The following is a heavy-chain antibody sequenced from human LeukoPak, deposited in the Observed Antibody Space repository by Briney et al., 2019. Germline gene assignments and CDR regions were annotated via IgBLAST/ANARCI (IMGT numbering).Heavy chain of an antibody. CDR3: ANSKVADFHY. CDR2: INSDGGST. J-gene: IGHJ4*02. Sequence: PGGSLRLSCAASGFTFSSYWMHWVRQAPGKGLVWVSRINSDGGSTNYADSMKGRFTISRDNAKNTLYLQMNSLRAEDTAVYYCANSKVADFHYWGQGTRVTVSS. D-gene: IGHD6-19*01. CDR1: GFTFSSYW. V-gene: IGHV3-74*01.